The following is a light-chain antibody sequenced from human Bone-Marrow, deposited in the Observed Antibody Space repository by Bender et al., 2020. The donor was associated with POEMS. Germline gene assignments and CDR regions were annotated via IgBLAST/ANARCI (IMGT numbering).Light chain of an antibody. CDR1: SNDVGGYNF. J-gene: IGLJ1*01. CDR2: NVS. CDR3: SSYTPSHTLYYV. Sequence: QSALTQPASVSGSPGQSITISCTGSSNDVGGYNFVSWYQQHPGKAPKVVIYNVSIRPSGVSIRFPGFKSGNTASLIISGLQAEDEADYYCSSYTPSHTLYYVFGSGTKVTVL. V-gene: IGLV2-14*03.